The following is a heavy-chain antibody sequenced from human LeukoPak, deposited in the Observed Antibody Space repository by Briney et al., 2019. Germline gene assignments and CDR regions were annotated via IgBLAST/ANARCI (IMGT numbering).Heavy chain of an antibody. CDR3: AREVGPVTSHRIDS. CDR2: INHSGST. CDR1: GGSFSGYY. D-gene: IGHD1-26*01. Sequence: SETLSLTCAVYGGSFSGYYWSWIRQPPGKGLEWIGEINHSGSTYYNPSLKSRVTISVDTPKNQFSLRLSSVTAADTAVYTCAREVGPVTSHRIDSWGQGSLVTVSS. J-gene: IGHJ4*02. V-gene: IGHV4-34*01.